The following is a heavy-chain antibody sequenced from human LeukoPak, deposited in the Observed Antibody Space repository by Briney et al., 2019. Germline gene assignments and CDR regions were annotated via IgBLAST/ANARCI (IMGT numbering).Heavy chain of an antibody. D-gene: IGHD3-22*01. CDR2: IIPIFGTA. CDR1: GGTFSSYA. Sequence: SVKVSCKASGGTFSSYAISWVRQAPGQGLEWMGGIIPIFGTANYAQKFQGRVTITAGESTSTAYMELSSLRSEDTAVYYCARFKRNYYDSSGPFDYWGQGTLVTVSS. V-gene: IGHV1-69*13. J-gene: IGHJ4*02. CDR3: ARFKRNYYDSSGPFDY.